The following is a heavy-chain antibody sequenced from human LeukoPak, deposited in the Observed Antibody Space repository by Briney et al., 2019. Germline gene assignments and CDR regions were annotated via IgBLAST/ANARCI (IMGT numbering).Heavy chain of an antibody. Sequence: QPGGSLRLSCAASGFTFSSYGIHWVRQAPGKGLEWVAVISYDGSNKYHADSVKGRFTISRDNSKNTLYLQMNSLRAEDTAVYYCARDRSFQWNLDYWGQGNLVTVSS. D-gene: IGHD1-1*01. CDR3: ARDRSFQWNLDY. CDR2: ISYDGSNK. J-gene: IGHJ4*02. V-gene: IGHV3-30*19. CDR1: GFTFSSYG.